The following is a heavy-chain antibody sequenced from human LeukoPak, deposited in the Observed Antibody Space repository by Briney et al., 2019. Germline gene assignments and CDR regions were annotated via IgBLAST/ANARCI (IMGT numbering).Heavy chain of an antibody. CDR2: INHSGST. CDR3: ARGRRVTMVRGVIGGMDV. V-gene: IGHV4-34*01. D-gene: IGHD3-10*01. Sequence: SETLSLTCAVYGGSFSGYYWSWIRQSPGKGLEWIGEINHSGSTNYNPSLKSRVTISPDTSKNQFSLKLSSVTAADTAVYYCARGRRVTMVRGVIGGMDVWGQGTTVTVSS. CDR1: GGSFSGYY. J-gene: IGHJ6*02.